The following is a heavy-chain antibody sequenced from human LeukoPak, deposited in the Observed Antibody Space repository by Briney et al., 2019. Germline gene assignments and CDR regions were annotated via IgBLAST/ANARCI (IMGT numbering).Heavy chain of an antibody. Sequence: GASVKLSCKASGGTFSSYAISWVRHAPGQGLEWMGGIIPIFGRANYAQKFQGRVTITTDESTSTAYMELSRMRSEDTVVYYCASTQDVVVPAADGYWGQGTLVTVSS. D-gene: IGHD2-2*01. CDR2: IIPIFGRA. J-gene: IGHJ4*02. V-gene: IGHV1-69*05. CDR1: GGTFSSYA. CDR3: ASTQDVVVPAADGY.